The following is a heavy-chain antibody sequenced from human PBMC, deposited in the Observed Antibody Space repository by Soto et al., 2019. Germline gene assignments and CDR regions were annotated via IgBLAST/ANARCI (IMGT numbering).Heavy chain of an antibody. CDR3: ASDFYDSVGYPGFGF. D-gene: IGHD3-22*01. V-gene: IGHV4-59*01. J-gene: IGHJ5*01. CDR1: GDTSTSYY. CDR2: IHNSGTS. Sequence: SETLSLTCTVSGDTSTSYYWGWIRQAPGKGLEWIGHIHNSGTSTHNPSLNGRVTISIDMSKKQFSLKLTSLTSADTAVYYCASDFYDSVGYPGFGFWSQGTLVTVSS.